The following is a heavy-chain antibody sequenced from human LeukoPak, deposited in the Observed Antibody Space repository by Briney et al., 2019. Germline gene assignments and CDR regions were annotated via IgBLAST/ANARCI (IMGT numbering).Heavy chain of an antibody. V-gene: IGHV1-69*13. CDR3: ARNYYDRINYFDY. CDR1: GGTFSSYA. D-gene: IGHD3-22*01. J-gene: IGHJ4*02. CDR2: IIPIFGTA. Sequence: GASVKVSCKASGGTFSSYAISWVRQAPGQGLEWMGGIIPIFGTANYAQKFQGRVTITADESTSTAYMELGSLRSEDTAVYYCARNYYDRINYFDYWGQGTLVTVSS.